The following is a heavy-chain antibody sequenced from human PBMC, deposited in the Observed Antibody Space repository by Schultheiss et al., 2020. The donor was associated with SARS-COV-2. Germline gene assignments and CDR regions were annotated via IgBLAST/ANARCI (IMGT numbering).Heavy chain of an antibody. CDR2: IYYSGST. CDR3: ASETYCGGDFYSDAFDI. J-gene: IGHJ3*02. D-gene: IGHD2-21*02. Sequence: SETLSLTCTVSGGSISSYYWSWIRQPPGKGLEWIGYIYYSGSTNYNPSLKSRVTISVDTSKNQFSLKLSSVTAADTAVYYCASETYCGGDFYSDAFDIWGQGTMVT. V-gene: IGHV4-59*08. CDR1: GGSISSYY.